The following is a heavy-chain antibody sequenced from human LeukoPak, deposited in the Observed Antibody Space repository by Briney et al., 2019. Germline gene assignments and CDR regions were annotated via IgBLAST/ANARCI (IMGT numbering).Heavy chain of an antibody. V-gene: IGHV3-74*01. CDR1: GLTFRTTW. CDR2: MNGEGTTI. J-gene: IGHJ4*02. D-gene: IGHD1-7*01. CDR3: ATARNFRFEY. Sequence: GGSLRLSCATSGLTFRTTWMHWVRQAPGKGLMWVSRMNGEGTTIDYADSVRGRFTVSRDYAKNTLFLQMNNLRTEDTALYFCATARNFRFEYWGQGSLVIVST.